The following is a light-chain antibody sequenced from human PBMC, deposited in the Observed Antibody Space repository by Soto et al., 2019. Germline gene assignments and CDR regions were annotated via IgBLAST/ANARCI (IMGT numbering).Light chain of an antibody. CDR3: QQCDDWPRT. CDR2: GAS. Sequence: ELVLTQSPATLSLSPGERVTLSCRASQSVSSYLAWYQQKHGQAPRLLIHGASIRATGVPARFSGSGSGTELTITISSLQSEDFEVYYCQQCDDWPRTFGQGTKVDIK. J-gene: IGKJ1*01. V-gene: IGKV3-15*01. CDR1: QSVSSY.